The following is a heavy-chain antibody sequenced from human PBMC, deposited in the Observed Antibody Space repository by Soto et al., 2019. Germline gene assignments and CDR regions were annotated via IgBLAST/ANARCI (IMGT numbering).Heavy chain of an antibody. V-gene: IGHV6-1*01. D-gene: IGHD3-16*01. CDR3: AREDDSKDYFYGMDA. Sequence: SQTLSLTRAISGDSVSSNTAAWNWIRQSPSRGLEWLGRTYYRSKWFNNYAASLKSRITINPDTSKNQFSLQLNSVTPEDTGVYYCAREDDSKDYFYGMDAWGQGTTVTVSS. CDR2: TYYRSKWFN. J-gene: IGHJ6*02. CDR1: GDSVSSNTAA.